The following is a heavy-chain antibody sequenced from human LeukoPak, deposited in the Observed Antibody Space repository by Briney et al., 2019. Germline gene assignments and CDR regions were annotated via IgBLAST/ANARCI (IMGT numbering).Heavy chain of an antibody. CDR3: PLELGEGFDY. D-gene: IGHD1-7*01. CDR2: ISSSSGTI. V-gene: IGHV3-48*01. J-gene: IGHJ4*02. CDR1: GFTFSSNS. Sequence: GGSLRLSCAASGFTFSSNSMNWVRQAPGKGLEWVSYISSSSGTIYYADSVKGRFTISRDNAKNSLYLQMNSLRAEDTAVYYCPLELGEGFDYWGQGTLVTVSS.